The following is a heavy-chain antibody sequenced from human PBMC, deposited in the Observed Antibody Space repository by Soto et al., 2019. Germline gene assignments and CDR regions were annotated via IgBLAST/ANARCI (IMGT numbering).Heavy chain of an antibody. CDR1: GFTFTSSA. Sequence: GASVKVSCKASGFTFTSSAVQWVRQARGQRLEWIGWIVVGSGNTNYAQKFQERVTITRDMSTSTAYMELSSLRSEDTAVYYCAADRVATIFGREFDYWGQGTLVTVSS. D-gene: IGHD3-3*01. V-gene: IGHV1-58*01. CDR2: IVVGSGNT. CDR3: AADRVATIFGREFDY. J-gene: IGHJ4*02.